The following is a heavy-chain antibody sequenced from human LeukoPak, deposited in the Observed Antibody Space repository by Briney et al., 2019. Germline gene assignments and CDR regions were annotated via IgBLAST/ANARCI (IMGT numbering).Heavy chain of an antibody. J-gene: IGHJ4*02. V-gene: IGHV3-23*01. CDR2: ISGSGGST. CDR1: GFTFSSYA. CDR3: AKSRFVVVPADCVY. Sequence: GGSLRLSCAASGFTFSSYAMSWVRQAPGKGLEWVSAISGSGGSTYYADSVKGRFTISRDISKNTLYLQMNSLRAEDTAVYYCAKSRFVVVPADCVYWGQGTLVTVSS. D-gene: IGHD2-2*01.